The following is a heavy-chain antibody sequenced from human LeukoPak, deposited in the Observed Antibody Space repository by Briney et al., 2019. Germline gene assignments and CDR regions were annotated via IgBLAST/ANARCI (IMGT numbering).Heavy chain of an antibody. CDR1: GFTFDDYA. CDR3: ARVPRGGDRFDP. Sequence: GRSLRLSCAASGFTFDDYAMHWVRQAPGKGLEWVSGISWNSGSIGYADSVKGRFTISRDNAKNSLYLQMNSLRAEDTALYYCARVPRGGDRFDPWGQGTLVTVSS. CDR2: ISWNSGSI. D-gene: IGHD3-16*01. V-gene: IGHV3-9*01. J-gene: IGHJ5*02.